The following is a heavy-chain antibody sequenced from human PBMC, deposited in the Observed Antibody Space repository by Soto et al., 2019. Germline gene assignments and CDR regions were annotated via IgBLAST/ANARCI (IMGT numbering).Heavy chain of an antibody. CDR2: ISYDGSNK. D-gene: IGHD3-10*01. CDR3: ARGVAVHYGMDV. CDR1: GFIFSSYA. J-gene: IGHJ6*02. Sequence: QVPVVESGGGVVQPGRSLRLSCAASGFIFSSYAMHWVRQAPGKGLEWVAAISYDGSNKYYADSVKGRFTISRDYLQMNSLRVEDTAVYYCARGVAVHYGMDVWGQGTTVTVSS. V-gene: IGHV3-30-3*01.